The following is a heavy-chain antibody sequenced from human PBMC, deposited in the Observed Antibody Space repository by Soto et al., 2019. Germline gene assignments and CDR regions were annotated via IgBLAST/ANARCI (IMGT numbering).Heavy chain of an antibody. V-gene: IGHV4-31*03. D-gene: IGHD3-16*02. CDR3: ARAPFMITFGGVIVNGNFDY. CDR2: IYYSGST. Sequence: LSLTCTVSGGSISSGGYYWSWIRQHPGKGLEWIGYIYYSGSTYYNPSLKSRVTISVDTSKNQFSLKLSSVTAADTAVYYCARAPFMITFGGVIVNGNFDYWGQGTLVTVSS. CDR1: GGSISSGGYY. J-gene: IGHJ4*02.